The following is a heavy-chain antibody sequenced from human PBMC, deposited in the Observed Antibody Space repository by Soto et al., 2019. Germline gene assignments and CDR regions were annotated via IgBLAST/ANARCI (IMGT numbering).Heavy chain of an antibody. Sequence: SETLSLTCTVSGGSVSSGSYYWSWIRQPPGKGLEWIGYIYYSGSTNYNPSLKSRVTISVDTSKNQFSLKLSSVTAADTAVYYCARGPYGITMSVPLFDYWGQGTLVTVSS. CDR1: GGSVSSGSYY. D-gene: IGHD3-10*02. V-gene: IGHV4-61*01. CDR2: IYYSGST. CDR3: ARGPYGITMSVPLFDY. J-gene: IGHJ4*02.